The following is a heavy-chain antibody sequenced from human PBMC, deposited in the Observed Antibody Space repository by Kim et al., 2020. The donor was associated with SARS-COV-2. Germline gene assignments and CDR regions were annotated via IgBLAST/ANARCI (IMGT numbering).Heavy chain of an antibody. D-gene: IGHD3-3*01. CDR1: GFTFSSYG. Sequence: GGSLRLSCAASGFTFSSYGMHWVRQAPGKGLEWVAVISYDGSNKYYADSVKGRFTISRDNSKNTLYLQMNSLRAEDTAVYYCAKGAETYYDFWSGCYKGRSVMSPLDYYYYYYMDVWGKGTTVTVSS. V-gene: IGHV3-30*18. J-gene: IGHJ6*03. CDR3: AKGAETYYDFWSGCYKGRSVMSPLDYYYYYYMDV. CDR2: ISYDGSNK.